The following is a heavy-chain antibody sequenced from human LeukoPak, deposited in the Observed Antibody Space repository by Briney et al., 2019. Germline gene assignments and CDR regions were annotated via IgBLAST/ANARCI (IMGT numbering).Heavy chain of an antibody. CDR1: GGSISSYY. CDR2: IYYSGST. V-gene: IGHV4-59*01. D-gene: IGHD4-17*01. Sequence: SETLSLTCTVSGGSISSYYWSWIRQPPGKGLEWIGYIYYSGSTNYNPSLKSRVTISVDTSKNQFSLKLSSVTAADTAVYYCARERGDYGDYYEGMYYYYYYMDVWGKGTTVTISS. J-gene: IGHJ6*03. CDR3: ARERGDYGDYYEGMYYYYYYMDV.